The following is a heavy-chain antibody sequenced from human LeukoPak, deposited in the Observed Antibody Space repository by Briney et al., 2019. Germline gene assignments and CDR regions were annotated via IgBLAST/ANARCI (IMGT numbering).Heavy chain of an antibody. Sequence: SGGSLRLSCAASGFTFNGYRMNWVRQAPGKGLEWVSCIKSDGSSTIYADSVKGRFTISRDNAKNTLYLQMNSLRGEDTAVYYCTRETSNAFDIWGQGTMVTVSS. V-gene: IGHV3-74*01. CDR2: IKSDGSST. CDR3: TRETSNAFDI. J-gene: IGHJ3*02. CDR1: GFTFNGYR.